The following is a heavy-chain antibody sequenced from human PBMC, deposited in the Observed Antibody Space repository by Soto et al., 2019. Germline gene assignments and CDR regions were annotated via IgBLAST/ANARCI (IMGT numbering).Heavy chain of an antibody. CDR2: ITPVLGVE. CDR3: ARDQTGFDY. J-gene: IGHJ4*02. Sequence: QVHVVQSGAEVKKPGSSVKVSCKASGATFSRDNFSWVRQAPGQGLEWVGRITPVLGVEIYAQRFQGRVTITADTSATTVYMELSSLTSEDTAMYFCARDQTGFDYWGQGTLVTVSS. CDR1: GATFSRDN. V-gene: IGHV1-69*08.